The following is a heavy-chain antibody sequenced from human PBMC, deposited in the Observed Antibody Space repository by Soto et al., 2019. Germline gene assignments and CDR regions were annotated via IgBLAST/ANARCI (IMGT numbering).Heavy chain of an antibody. Sequence: ASVKVSCKAFGYMFTDYYMHWVRQAPGQGLEWMGWIDPKGGDTKYAQNFQGRVTMTRDTSINTAYMDLSSLISGDTAVYYCARCLVRATTVVDYWGQGTLVTVSS. CDR2: IDPKGGDT. V-gene: IGHV1-2*02. CDR1: GYMFTDYY. CDR3: ARCLVRATTVVDY. J-gene: IGHJ4*02. D-gene: IGHD1-26*01.